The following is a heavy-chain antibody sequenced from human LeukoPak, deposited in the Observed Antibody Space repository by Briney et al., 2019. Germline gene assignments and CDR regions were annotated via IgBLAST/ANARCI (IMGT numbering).Heavy chain of an antibody. Sequence: GGSLRLSCATSGFTFNSYWMHWVRQAPGKGLEYVSAISRNGGSTYYANSVKGRFTISRDNSKNTLYLQMGSLRAEDMAVYYCARGLDYGGNNFNYYYYMDVWGKGTTVTVSS. CDR2: ISRNGGST. CDR1: GFTFNSYW. J-gene: IGHJ6*03. D-gene: IGHD4-23*01. CDR3: ARGLDYGGNNFNYYYYMDV. V-gene: IGHV3-64*01.